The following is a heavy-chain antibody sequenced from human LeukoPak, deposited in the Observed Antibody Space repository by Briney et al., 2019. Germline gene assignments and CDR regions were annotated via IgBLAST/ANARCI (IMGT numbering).Heavy chain of an antibody. Sequence: PGGSLRLSCAASGFTFSSYAMSWVRQAPGKGLEWVSAISGSGGSTYYADSVKGRFTISRDNSKNTLYLQMNSLRAEDTAVYYCAKEFYFGSGSSGSFDNWGQGTLVTVSS. CDR2: ISGSGGST. D-gene: IGHD3-10*01. V-gene: IGHV3-23*01. J-gene: IGHJ4*02. CDR3: AKEFYFGSGSSGSFDN. CDR1: GFTFSSYA.